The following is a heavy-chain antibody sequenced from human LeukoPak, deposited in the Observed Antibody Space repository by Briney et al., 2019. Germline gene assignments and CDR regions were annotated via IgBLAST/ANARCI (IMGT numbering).Heavy chain of an antibody. J-gene: IGHJ4*02. CDR3: ARRSRYFDY. V-gene: IGHV1-2*02. CDR1: GYTFTSYG. D-gene: IGHD1-14*01. Sequence: ASVKVSCKASGYTFTSYGISWVRQAPGQGLEWMGWINPNSGGTNYAQKFQGRVTMTRDTSISTAYMELSRLRSDDTAVYYCARRSRYFDYWGQGTLVTVSS. CDR2: INPNSGGT.